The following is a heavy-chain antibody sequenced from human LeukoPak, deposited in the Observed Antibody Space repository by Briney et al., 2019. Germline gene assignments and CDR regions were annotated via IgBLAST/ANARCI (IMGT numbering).Heavy chain of an antibody. CDR1: GFTFSNYA. D-gene: IGHD6-6*01. Sequence: PTGRSLRLSCAASGFTFSNYAMHWVRQAPGKGLEWVAVISYDGSNKYYADSVKGRFTISRDNSRNTLYLQMNSLRAEDTAVYYCARAPGSIAAPPGQLDYWGQGTLVTVSS. J-gene: IGHJ4*02. V-gene: IGHV3-30*04. CDR3: ARAPGSIAAPPGQLDY. CDR2: ISYDGSNK.